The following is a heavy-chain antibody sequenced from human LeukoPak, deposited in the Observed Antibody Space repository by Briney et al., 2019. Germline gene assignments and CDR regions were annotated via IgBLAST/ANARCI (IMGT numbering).Heavy chain of an antibody. V-gene: IGHV3-11*04. Sequence: GGSLRLSCAASGFTFSDYYMSWIRQAPGKGLEWVSYISSSGSTIYYADSVKGRFTISRDNAKNSLYLQMNSLRAEGTAVYYCARVGTDNYDFWSGYLYYFDYWGQGTLVTVSS. D-gene: IGHD3-3*01. CDR1: GFTFSDYY. CDR2: ISSSGSTI. J-gene: IGHJ4*02. CDR3: ARVGTDNYDFWSGYLYYFDY.